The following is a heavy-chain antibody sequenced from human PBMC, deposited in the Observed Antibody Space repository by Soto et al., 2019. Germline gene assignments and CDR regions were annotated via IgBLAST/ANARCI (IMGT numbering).Heavy chain of an antibody. CDR3: ARERTGTTSMDV. Sequence: QVQLVQSGTEVKKPGASVKVSCKASGYTFTSYDINWVRQATGQGLEWMGWMNPNSGNTGYAQKFQGKVTMTRNTSISTAYMELSSLKSEDTAVYYCARERTGTTSMDVWGQGTTVTVSS. CDR1: GYTFTSYD. V-gene: IGHV1-8*01. CDR2: MNPNSGNT. J-gene: IGHJ6*02. D-gene: IGHD1-1*01.